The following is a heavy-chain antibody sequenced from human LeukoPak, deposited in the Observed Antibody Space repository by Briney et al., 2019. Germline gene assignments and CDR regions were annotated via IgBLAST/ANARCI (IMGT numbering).Heavy chain of an antibody. CDR3: TRPFHSGTRFDP. J-gene: IGHJ5*02. CDR1: GFTFSGSA. CDR2: IRSKANSYAT. D-gene: IGHD3-10*01. Sequence: GGSLKLSCAASGFTFSGSAMHWVRQASGKGLEWVGRIRSKANSYATAYAASVKGGLTISRDDSKNTAYLQMNSLKTEDTAVYYCTRPFHSGTRFDPWGQGTLVTVSS. V-gene: IGHV3-73*01.